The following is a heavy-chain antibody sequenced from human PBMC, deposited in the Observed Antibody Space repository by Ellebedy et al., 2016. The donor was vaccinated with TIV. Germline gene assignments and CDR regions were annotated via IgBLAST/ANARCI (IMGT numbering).Heavy chain of an antibody. V-gene: IGHV5-51*01. CDR3: ARGSDYGDPRTGFDY. CDR2: IFPGDSDT. CDR1: GYSFTSYW. D-gene: IGHD4-17*01. Sequence: GESLKISXEGSGYSFTSYWIGWVRQMPGKGLEWMGIIFPGDSDTRYSPSFQGQVTISADKSISTAYLQWSSLKASDTAMYYCARGSDYGDPRTGFDYWGQGTLVTVSS. J-gene: IGHJ4*02.